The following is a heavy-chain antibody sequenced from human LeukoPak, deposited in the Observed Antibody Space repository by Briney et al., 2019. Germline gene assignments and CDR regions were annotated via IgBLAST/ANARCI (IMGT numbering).Heavy chain of an antibody. CDR3: ATSVVGAKRAHFDY. D-gene: IGHD1-26*01. V-gene: IGHV1-24*01. J-gene: IGHJ4*02. CDR1: GHTLTELS. CDR2: FDPEDGET. Sequence: ASVKVSCKVSGHTLTELSMHWVRQAPGKGLEWMGGFDPEDGETIYAQKFQGRVTMTEDTSTDTAYMELSSLRSEDTAVYYCATSVVGAKRAHFDYWGQGTLVTVSS.